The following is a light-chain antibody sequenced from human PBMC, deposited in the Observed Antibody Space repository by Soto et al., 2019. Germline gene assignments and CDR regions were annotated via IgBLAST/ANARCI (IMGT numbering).Light chain of an antibody. Sequence: EIVLTQSPGTLSVSPGERATLSCRASQVVVTAYIDWYQHKPGQAPRLLISGASTRASGIPDRFSGSGVGTDFTLTINRLHPEDCAVYYCLLFRGSPTFGPGSRVHI. V-gene: IGKV3-20*01. CDR1: QVVVTAY. CDR3: LLFRGSPT. J-gene: IGKJ3*01. CDR2: GAS.